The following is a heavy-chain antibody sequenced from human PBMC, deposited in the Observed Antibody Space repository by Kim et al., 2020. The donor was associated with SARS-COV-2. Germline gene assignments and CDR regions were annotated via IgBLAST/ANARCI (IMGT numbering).Heavy chain of an antibody. Sequence: SVKVSCKASGGTFSSYAISWVRQAPGQGLEWMGGIIPIFGTANYAQKFQGRVTITADESTSTAYMELSSLRSEDTAVYYCARDYQLLTSGWFDPWGQGTLVTVSS. CDR2: IIPIFGTA. J-gene: IGHJ5*02. CDR1: GGTFSSYA. D-gene: IGHD2-2*01. V-gene: IGHV1-69*13. CDR3: ARDYQLLTSGWFDP.